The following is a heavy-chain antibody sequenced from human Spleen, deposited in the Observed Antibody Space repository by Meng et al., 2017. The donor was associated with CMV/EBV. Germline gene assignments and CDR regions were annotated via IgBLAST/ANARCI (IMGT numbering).Heavy chain of an antibody. CDR3: ARKGYDALTGYYSVDY. CDR2: ITTRNGNT. Sequence: ASVKVSCKASGYTFRSYGISWVRQVPGQGLEWMGRITTRNGNTNYAQNLQGRVTMTTDTSTSTVYMELRSLRSDDTAVYFCARKGYDALTGYYSVDYWGQGTLVTVSS. J-gene: IGHJ4*02. CDR1: GYTFRSYG. D-gene: IGHD3-9*01. V-gene: IGHV1-18*01.